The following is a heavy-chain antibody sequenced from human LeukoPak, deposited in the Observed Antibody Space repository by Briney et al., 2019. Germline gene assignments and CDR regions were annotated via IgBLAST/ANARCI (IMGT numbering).Heavy chain of an antibody. V-gene: IGHV6-1*01. CDR3: ARERNGGLRYGTFDY. CDR2: TYCRTRCYK. D-gene: IGHD3-16*01. CDR1: GDSVSSNSVA. Sequence: SQTLLLTCAISGDSVSSNSVAWNWLRQSPSRGLEWLGRTYCRTRCYKDYALSVKSRISINSDTSQNQFSLQLSSVTPEDAAVYYCARERNGGLRYGTFDYWGQGTLVTVSS. J-gene: IGHJ4*02.